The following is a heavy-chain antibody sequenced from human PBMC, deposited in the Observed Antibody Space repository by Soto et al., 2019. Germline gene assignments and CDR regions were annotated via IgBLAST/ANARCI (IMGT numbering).Heavy chain of an antibody. J-gene: IGHJ4*02. CDR1: GGSFNSGSYS. CDR3: ARDFAYFDS. D-gene: IGHD3-3*01. CDR2: VYHTGRT. Sequence: SETLSLTCTVSGGSFNSGSYSWRWIRQPPGKGLEWIGYVYHTGRTSYNPSLKSRVSISMDTSKNQFSLNLDSVTAADTAVYFCARDFAYFDSWGQGTLVTVSS. V-gene: IGHV4-61*01.